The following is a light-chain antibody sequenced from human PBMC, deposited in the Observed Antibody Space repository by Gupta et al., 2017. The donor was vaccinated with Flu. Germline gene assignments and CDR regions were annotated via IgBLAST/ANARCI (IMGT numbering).Light chain of an antibody. CDR1: GSNIGRNT. Sequence: QSVLTQAPSASGAPGQRVTISCSGGGSNIGRNTVTWHQQFPGTAPKLLIYNNHQRPSGVPDRFSGSKSGTSASLAISGLQSEDEADYYCAVWDDSLRGWVFGGGTKLTVL. J-gene: IGLJ3*02. CDR3: AVWDDSLRGWV. CDR2: NNH. V-gene: IGLV1-44*01.